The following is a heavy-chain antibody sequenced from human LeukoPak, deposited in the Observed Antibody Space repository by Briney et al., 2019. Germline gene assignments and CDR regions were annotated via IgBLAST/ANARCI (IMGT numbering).Heavy chain of an antibody. J-gene: IGHJ5*02. CDR3: ARAYCSGGSCYSGKRFDP. CDR1: GYTFTGYY. CDR2: INPNSGGT. V-gene: IGHV1-2*02. Sequence: ASVKVSCKASGYTFTGYYMHWVRQAPAQALEWMGWINPNSGGTNYAQKFQGRVTMTRDTSISTAYMELSRLRSDDTAVYYCARAYCSGGSCYSGKRFDPWGQGTLVTVSS. D-gene: IGHD2-15*01.